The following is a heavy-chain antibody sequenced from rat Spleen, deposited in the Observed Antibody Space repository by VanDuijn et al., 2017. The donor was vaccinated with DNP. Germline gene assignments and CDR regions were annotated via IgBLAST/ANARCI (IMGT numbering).Heavy chain of an antibody. D-gene: IGHD1-2*01. CDR3: TRDSASSPSAY. J-gene: IGHJ3*01. V-gene: IGHV5-20*01. Sequence: EVQLVESGGGLVQSGRSLKLSCAASGFTFSNYDMAWVRQAPTKGLEWVASIINSGGSTYYRESVKGRFTISRDNAKSSLYLQMDSLRSEDTATYYCTRDSASSPSAYWGQGTLVTVSS. CDR2: IINSGGST. CDR1: GFTFSNYD.